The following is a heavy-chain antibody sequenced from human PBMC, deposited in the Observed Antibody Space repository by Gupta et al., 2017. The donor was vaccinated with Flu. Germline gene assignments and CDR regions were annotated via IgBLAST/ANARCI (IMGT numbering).Heavy chain of an antibody. CDR3: ARSYGDFVVDD. V-gene: IGHV3-74*01. CDR1: GFTFSTYW. Sequence: EVQLVESGGGIVPPGGSLRLSCAASGFTFSTYWMHWVRQPPGKGLVWVSQISKDGSKIDYADCVKGRLTTSRNNAKNTLYLQMNKLRVEDTGVYYCARSYGDFVVDDGGQGTMVTVSS. D-gene: IGHD4-17*01. J-gene: IGHJ4*02. CDR2: ISKDGSKI.